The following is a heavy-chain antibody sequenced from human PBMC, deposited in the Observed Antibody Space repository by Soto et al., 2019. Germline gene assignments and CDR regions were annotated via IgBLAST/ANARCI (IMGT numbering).Heavy chain of an antibody. D-gene: IGHD6-19*01. CDR2: INQSGSI. CDR3: ARGSQWLDY. CDR1: GGSFSGYY. Sequence: QVQLQQWGAGLLKPSETLSLTCAVYGGSFSGYYWSWIRQPPGKGLEGIGEINQSGSIHYNPSLKSRVTISEDTPKNQFSLKMNSVTAADTAVYYCARGSQWLDYWGQGTLVTVSS. V-gene: IGHV4-34*01. J-gene: IGHJ4*02.